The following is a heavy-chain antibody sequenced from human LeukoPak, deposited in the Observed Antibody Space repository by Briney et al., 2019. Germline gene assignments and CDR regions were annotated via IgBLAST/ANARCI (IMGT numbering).Heavy chain of an antibody. D-gene: IGHD4-23*01. J-gene: IGHJ4*02. Sequence: SETLSLTCTVSGGSISSGSYYWSWIRQPAGKGLEWIGRIYTSGSTNYNPSLKSRVTISVDTSKNQFSLKLSSVTAADTAVYYCARAPVVTPGYFDYWGQGTLVTVSS. CDR1: GGSISSGSYY. V-gene: IGHV4-61*02. CDR2: IYTSGST. CDR3: ARAPVVTPGYFDY.